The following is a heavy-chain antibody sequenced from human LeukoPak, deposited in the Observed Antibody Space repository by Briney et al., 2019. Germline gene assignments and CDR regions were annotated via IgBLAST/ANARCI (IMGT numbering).Heavy chain of an antibody. D-gene: IGHD3-10*01. CDR1: GGSISSSSYY. CDR2: IYYSGST. Sequence: SETLSLTCTVSGGSISSSSYYWGWIRQPPGKGLEWIGSIYYSGSTYYNPSLKSRVTISVDTSKNQFSLKLSSVTAADTAVYYCARFESAITMVRGVRDAFDIWSQGTMVTVSS. CDR3: ARFESAITMVRGVRDAFDI. J-gene: IGHJ3*02. V-gene: IGHV4-39*01.